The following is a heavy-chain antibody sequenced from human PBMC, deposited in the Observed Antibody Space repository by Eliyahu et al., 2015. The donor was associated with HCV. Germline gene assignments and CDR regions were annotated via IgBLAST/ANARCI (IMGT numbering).Heavy chain of an antibody. CDR3: THVTKTTYMDV. Sequence: EMLLVXSGXGLVQPGGSLXLSCAXSXFRVRGSTMHGVRQAPGKGLEWVGRIGSKANSYATEYGESVKGRLTISRDDSKKTAYLQMNNLKTEDTAVYYCTHVTKTTYMDVWGQGTTVTVSS. CDR1: XFRVRGST. J-gene: IGHJ6*03. V-gene: IGHV3-73*02. D-gene: IGHD4-11*01. CDR2: IGSKANSYAT.